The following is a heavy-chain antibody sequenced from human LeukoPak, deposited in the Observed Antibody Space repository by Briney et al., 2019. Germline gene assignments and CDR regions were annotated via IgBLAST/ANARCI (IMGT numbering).Heavy chain of an antibody. CDR3: ARHVSNAPTYYFDY. Sequence: SETLSLTCTVSGGSISSSSYYWGWIRQPPGKGLEWIGSIYYTGSTYYNLSLKSRVTISVDTSKNQFSLKLNSVTAADTAVYYCARHVSNAPTYYFDYWGQGTLVTVSS. CDR1: GGSISSSSYY. D-gene: IGHD5/OR15-5a*01. J-gene: IGHJ4*02. CDR2: IYYTGST. V-gene: IGHV4-39*01.